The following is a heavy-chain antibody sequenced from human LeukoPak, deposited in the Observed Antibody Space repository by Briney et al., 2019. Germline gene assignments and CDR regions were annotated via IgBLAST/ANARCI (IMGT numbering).Heavy chain of an antibody. CDR2: ISSSSSTI. CDR1: GFTFSDYA. J-gene: IGHJ3*02. CDR3: ARESVYYDYVWGSYRHTPDAFDI. D-gene: IGHD3-16*02. Sequence: GGSLRLSCAATGFTFSDYAMDWVRQAPGKGVEWVSYISSSSSTIYYADSVKGRFTISRDNAKNSLYLQMNSLRDEDTAVYYCARESVYYDYVWGSYRHTPDAFDIWGQGTMVTVSS. V-gene: IGHV3-48*02.